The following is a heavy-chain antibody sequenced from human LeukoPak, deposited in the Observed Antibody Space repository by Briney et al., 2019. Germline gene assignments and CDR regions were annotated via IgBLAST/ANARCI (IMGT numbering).Heavy chain of an antibody. J-gene: IGHJ4*02. CDR2: INGDATTI. V-gene: IGHV3-74*03. CDR3: VRDLILVWTPGDDFDH. CDR1: GFTFTHYW. D-gene: IGHD3-16*01. Sequence: PGGSLRLSCVASGFTFTHYWMHWVRQVPGKGLEWVSRINGDATTITYADSVKGRFTISRGNAKNTLYLQMNSLRAEDTAVYYCVRDLILVWTPGDDFDHWGQGTLVTVSS.